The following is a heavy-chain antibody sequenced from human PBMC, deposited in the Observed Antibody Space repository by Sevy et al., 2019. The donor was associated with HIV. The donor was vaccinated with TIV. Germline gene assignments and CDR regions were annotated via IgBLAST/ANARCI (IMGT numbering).Heavy chain of an antibody. Sequence: GGSLRLSCTASGFTFDDYTMSWFRQAPGKGLEWVGFIRSKAYGGTTEHAASVKGRFTISRDDSKSIAFLQMNSLKTEDTAVYYCTRDLGYYDSSRMYDYWGQETLVTVSS. CDR3: TRDLGYYDSSRMYDY. J-gene: IGHJ4*02. CDR1: GFTFDDYT. V-gene: IGHV3-49*03. D-gene: IGHD3-22*01. CDR2: IRSKAYGGTT.